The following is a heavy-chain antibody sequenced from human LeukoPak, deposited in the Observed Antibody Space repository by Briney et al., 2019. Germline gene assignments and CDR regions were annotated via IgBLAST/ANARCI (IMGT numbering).Heavy chain of an antibody. J-gene: IGHJ5*02. V-gene: IGHV3-15*07. CDR1: GLNFYAAW. D-gene: IGHD5-24*01. CDR2: IKNKRDGGTT. Sequence: GGSLRLSCAASGLNFYAAWMSWVRKAPGKGLEWVGHIKNKRDGGTTEYGAPVKGRFTISRDDSRNTLYLQMSSLKIEDTAVYYCTSGEMGPWGQGTLVSVSP. CDR3: TSGEMGP.